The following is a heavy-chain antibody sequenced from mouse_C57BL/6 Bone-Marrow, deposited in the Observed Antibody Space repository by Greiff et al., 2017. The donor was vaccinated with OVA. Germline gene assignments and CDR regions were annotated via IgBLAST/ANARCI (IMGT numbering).Heavy chain of an antibody. CDR2: IDPNSGGT. J-gene: IGHJ4*01. CDR3: ARADYGNYYAMDY. CDR1: GYTFTSYW. D-gene: IGHD2-1*01. Sequence: VQLQQPGAELVKPGASVKLSCKASGYTFTSYWMHWVKQRPGRGLEWIGRIDPNSGGTKYNEQFKSKATLPGDKPSSTAYMQLSSLTSEDSAVYYCARADYGNYYAMDYWGQGTSVTVSS. V-gene: IGHV1-72*01.